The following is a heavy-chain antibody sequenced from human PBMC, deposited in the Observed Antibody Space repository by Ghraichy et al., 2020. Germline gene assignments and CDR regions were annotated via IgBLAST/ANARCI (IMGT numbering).Heavy chain of an antibody. D-gene: IGHD1-26*01. CDR1: GFTFSSYG. V-gene: IGHV3-30*18. CDR3: VKEGAMVGARSYFDY. J-gene: IGHJ4*02. Sequence: GGSLRLSCAASGFTFSSYGMHWVRQAPGKGLEWVAVISYDGSNKYYADSVKGRFTISRDKSKNTLNLQMNSLRAEDTAVYYCVKEGAMVGARSYFDYWGQGTLVTVSS. CDR2: ISYDGSNK.